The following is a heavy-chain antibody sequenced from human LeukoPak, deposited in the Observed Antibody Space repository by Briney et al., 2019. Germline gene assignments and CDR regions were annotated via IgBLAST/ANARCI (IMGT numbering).Heavy chain of an antibody. Sequence: ASVKVSCKASGYTFTSYGISWLRQAPGQGLEWMGWISAYNGNTNYAQELQGRVTMTTDTSTSTAYMELRSLRSDDTAVYYCARDPTLKHIVVVPAAKAPKNDAFDIWGQGTMVTVSS. D-gene: IGHD2-2*01. V-gene: IGHV1-18*01. J-gene: IGHJ3*02. CDR3: ARDPTLKHIVVVPAAKAPKNDAFDI. CDR2: ISAYNGNT. CDR1: GYTFTSYG.